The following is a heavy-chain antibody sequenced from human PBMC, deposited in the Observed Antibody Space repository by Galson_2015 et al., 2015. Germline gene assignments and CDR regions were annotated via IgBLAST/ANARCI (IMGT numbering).Heavy chain of an antibody. D-gene: IGHD6-13*01. CDR3: ARAPYSSSWYEEY. J-gene: IGHJ4*02. CDR2: ISDDGSKK. Sequence: SLRLSCAASGFTFSFYPMHWVRQAPGKGLEWVAVISDDGSKKFYADSVKGRFTISRDNSKNSLYLQMSSLRTEDTAVYFCARAPYSSSWYEEYWGQGTLVTVSS. V-gene: IGHV3-30-3*01. CDR1: GFTFSFYP.